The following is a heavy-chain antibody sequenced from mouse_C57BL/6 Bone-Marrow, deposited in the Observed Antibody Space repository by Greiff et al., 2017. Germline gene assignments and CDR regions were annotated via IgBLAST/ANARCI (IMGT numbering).Heavy chain of an antibody. CDR1: GYAFSTSW. J-gene: IGHJ2*01. V-gene: IGHV1-80*01. Sequence: VQLQQSGAELVKPGASVKISCKVSGYAFSTSWMNWVKQRPGKGLEWIGQIYPGDGDPNYNGKFKGKAPLTADNSSSTSYMQLSSLTSEDSAVYFCARDGDYFDYWGQGTTLTVAS. CDR2: IYPGDGDP. CDR3: ARDGDYFDY.